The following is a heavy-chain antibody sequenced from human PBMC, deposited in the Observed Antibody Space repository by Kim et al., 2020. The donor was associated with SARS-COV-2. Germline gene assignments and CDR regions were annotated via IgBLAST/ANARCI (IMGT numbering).Heavy chain of an antibody. D-gene: IGHD1-26*01. J-gene: IGHJ4*02. Sequence: GGSLRLSCATSGFTFRDHGMHWVRQAPGKGLEWVAVISANGKNTYFADSVKGRFTISRDNSRNTVYLQMNSLRGEDTALYYCARDKSGGWTLDYWGQGALVTVSS. CDR3: ARDKSGGWTLDY. CDR2: ISANGKNT. V-gene: IGHV3-33*05. CDR1: GFTFRDHG.